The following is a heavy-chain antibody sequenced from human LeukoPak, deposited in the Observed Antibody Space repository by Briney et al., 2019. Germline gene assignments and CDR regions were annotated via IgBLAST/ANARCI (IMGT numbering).Heavy chain of an antibody. D-gene: IGHD2-21*01. J-gene: IGHJ4*02. CDR2: INGSGGST. V-gene: IGHV3-23*01. CDR3: STGLGLEGISMY. CDR1: GFTFSSYA. Sequence: PGGSLRLSCAASGFTFSSYAMSWVRQAPGKGLEWVSAINGSGGSTYYADSVKGRFTISRDNSKNTLYLQMNSLRAEDTAVYYCSTGLGLEGISMYWGQGTLVTVSS.